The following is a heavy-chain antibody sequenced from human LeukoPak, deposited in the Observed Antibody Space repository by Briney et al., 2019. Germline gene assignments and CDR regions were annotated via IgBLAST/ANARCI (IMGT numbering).Heavy chain of an antibody. V-gene: IGHV3-30*18. J-gene: IGHJ4*02. CDR1: GFTFSSYG. Sequence: PGGSLRLSCAASGFTFSSYGMHWVRQAPGKGLEWVAVISYDGSNKYYADSVKGRFTISRDNSKNTLYLQMSSLRAEDTAVYYCAKGQSYSSGWYGFDYWGQGTLVTVSS. CDR3: AKGQSYSSGWYGFDY. CDR2: ISYDGSNK. D-gene: IGHD6-19*01.